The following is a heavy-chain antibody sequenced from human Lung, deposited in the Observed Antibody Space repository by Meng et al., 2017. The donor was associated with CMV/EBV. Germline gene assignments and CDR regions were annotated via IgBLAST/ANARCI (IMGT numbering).Heavy chain of an antibody. J-gene: IGHJ5*02. D-gene: IGHD2-15*01. V-gene: IGHV3-74*01. CDR1: GFTFSSYW. CDR2: INSDGSST. CDR3: ARGEDIVVENWFDP. Sequence: ETLSLTCAASGFTFSSYWMHWVRQAPGKGLVWVSRINSDGSSTSYADSVKGRFTISRDNAKNTLYLQMNSLRAEDTAVYYCARGEDIVVENWFDPWGQGTXVTVSS.